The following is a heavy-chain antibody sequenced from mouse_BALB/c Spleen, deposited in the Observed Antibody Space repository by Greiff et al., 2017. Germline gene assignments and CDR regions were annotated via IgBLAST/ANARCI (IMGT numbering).Heavy chain of an antibody. J-gene: IGHJ4*01. CDR2: IWGDGST. D-gene: IGHD1-1*01. Sequence: VKLVESGPGLVAPSQSLSITCTVSGFSLTGYGVNWVRQPPGKGLEWLGMIWGDGSTDYNSALKSRLSTSNDNSKSHVFLKMNSLQTDDTARYYCARGGYGRSYAMDYWGQGTSVTVSS. CDR1: GFSLTGYG. CDR3: ARGGYGRSYAMDY. V-gene: IGHV2-6-7*01.